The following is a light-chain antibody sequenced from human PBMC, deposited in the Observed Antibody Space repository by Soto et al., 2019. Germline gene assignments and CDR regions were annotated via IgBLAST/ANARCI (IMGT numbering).Light chain of an antibody. V-gene: IGKV3-20*01. CDR2: DAS. CDR3: QQYGSSVT. Sequence: EIVLTQSPGTLSLSPGERATLSCRASQSVSSSYLAWYQQIPGQAPRLLIYDASRRAPAIPDRFSGRGSGTDFTLTISRLEPEDFAVYYCQQYGSSVTFGGGTKVEIK. CDR1: QSVSSSY. J-gene: IGKJ4*01.